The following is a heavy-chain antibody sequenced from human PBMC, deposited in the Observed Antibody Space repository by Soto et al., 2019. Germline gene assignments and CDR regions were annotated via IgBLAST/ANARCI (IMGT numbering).Heavy chain of an antibody. CDR3: ARGPIVATYAPSYYFDA. V-gene: IGHV4-31*03. CDR1: GGSISSGGYY. CDR2: IYYSGST. J-gene: IGHJ4*02. D-gene: IGHD5-12*01. Sequence: TLSLTCTVSGGSISSGGYYWSWIRQHPGKGLEWIGYIYYSGSTYYNPSLKSRVTISVDTSKNQFSLKLSSVTAADTAVYYCARGPIVATYAPSYYFDAWGQGIQVTVSS.